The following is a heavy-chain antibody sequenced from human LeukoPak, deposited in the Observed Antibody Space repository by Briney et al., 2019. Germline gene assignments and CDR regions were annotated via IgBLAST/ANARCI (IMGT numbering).Heavy chain of an antibody. V-gene: IGHV4-59*01. CDR2: IYYSGST. CDR3: ARLSIAVAGSFDY. CDR1: GGSISSYY. Sequence: SETLSLTCTVSGGSISSYYWSWLRQPPGKGLEWIGYIYYSGSTNYNPSLKSRVTISVDTSKNQFSLKLSSVTAADTAVYYCARLSIAVAGSFDYWGQGTLVTVSS. J-gene: IGHJ4*02. D-gene: IGHD6-19*01.